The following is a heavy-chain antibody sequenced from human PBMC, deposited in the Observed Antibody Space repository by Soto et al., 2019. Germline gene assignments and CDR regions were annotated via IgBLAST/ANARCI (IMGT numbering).Heavy chain of an antibody. CDR1: GGSISSSSYY. CDR3: ARMGDYGAFDI. D-gene: IGHD4-17*01. CDR2: IYYSGKT. J-gene: IGHJ3*02. V-gene: IGHV4-39*07. Sequence: SETLSLTCAVSGGSISSSSYYWGWIRQPPGKGLEWIGSIYYSGKTYYNRPLENRVTMSLDTSKKQFSLRLTSVTAADTSVYYCARMGDYGAFDIWGQGTMVTVSS.